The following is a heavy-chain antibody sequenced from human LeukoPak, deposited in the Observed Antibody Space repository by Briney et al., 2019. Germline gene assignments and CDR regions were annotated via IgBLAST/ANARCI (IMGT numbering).Heavy chain of an antibody. V-gene: IGHV3-74*01. CDR1: GFTVSSNY. D-gene: IGHD3-22*01. CDR3: AREGRPNYYDSSGYYTDFDY. Sequence: AGGSLRLSCAVSGFTVSSNYMNWVRQAPGKGLVWVSRINSDGSSTSYADSVKGRFTISRDNAKNTLYLQMNSLRAEDTAVYYCAREGRPNYYDSSGYYTDFDYWGQGTLVTVSS. J-gene: IGHJ4*02. CDR2: INSDGSST.